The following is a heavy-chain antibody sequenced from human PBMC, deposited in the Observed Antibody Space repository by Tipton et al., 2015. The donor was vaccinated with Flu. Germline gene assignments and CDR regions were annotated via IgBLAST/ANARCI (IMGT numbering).Heavy chain of an antibody. CDR1: GFTFSTYW. Sequence: SLRLSCAASGFTFSTYWMQWVRQAPGKGLEWVANINEDGSATYYVDSVKGRFTISRDNARNSLYLQMNSLRADDTAVYFCARDGPPYSPTSGWFDPWGQGTLVTVSS. V-gene: IGHV3-7*01. CDR3: ARDGPPYSPTSGWFDP. CDR2: INEDGSAT. J-gene: IGHJ5*02. D-gene: IGHD1-26*01.